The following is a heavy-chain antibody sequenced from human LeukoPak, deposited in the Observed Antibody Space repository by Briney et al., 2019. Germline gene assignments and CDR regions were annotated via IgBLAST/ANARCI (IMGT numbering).Heavy chain of an antibody. CDR2: IYSGGST. CDR3: AKDSYSSGWYGSSAFDI. D-gene: IGHD6-19*01. Sequence: PGGSLRLSCAASGFTVSSNYMSWVRQAPGKGLEWVSVIYSGGSTYYADSVKGRFTISRDNSKNTLYLQMNSLRAEDTAVYYCAKDSYSSGWYGSSAFDIWGQGTMVTVSS. V-gene: IGHV3-66*01. J-gene: IGHJ3*02. CDR1: GFTVSSNY.